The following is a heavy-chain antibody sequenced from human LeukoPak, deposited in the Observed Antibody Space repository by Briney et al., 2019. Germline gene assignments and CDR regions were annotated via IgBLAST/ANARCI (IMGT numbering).Heavy chain of an antibody. Sequence: PSQSLSLTWTVAGASVSSDYSGSGRQPPGKGLGWVGYISYSGGANYNPSLKSRVTISVDTSKNQFSLKLSSVTAADTAVYYCARAGGDGYNLGLDYWGQGTLVTVSS. CDR2: ISYSGGA. V-gene: IGHV4-59*02. D-gene: IGHD5-24*01. CDR1: GASVSSDY. J-gene: IGHJ4*02. CDR3: ARAGGDGYNLGLDY.